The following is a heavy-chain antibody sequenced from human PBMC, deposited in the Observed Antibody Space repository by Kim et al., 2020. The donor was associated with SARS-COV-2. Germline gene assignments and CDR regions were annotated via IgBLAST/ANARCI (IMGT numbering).Heavy chain of an antibody. CDR2: VINFSGVT. CDR3: AKVLGDSSGYFLHYYGLDV. V-gene: IGHV1-69*10. D-gene: IGHD3-22*01. CDR1: GGTFYNYA. Sequence: SVKVSCKAAGGTFYNYAIMWVRQAPGQGLEWMGGVINFSGVTNYAQKFQGRVTISADKSTSTVYIEMSSLGFEDTAVYYCAKVLGDSSGYFLHYYGLDVWGQGTTVTVSS. J-gene: IGHJ6*02.